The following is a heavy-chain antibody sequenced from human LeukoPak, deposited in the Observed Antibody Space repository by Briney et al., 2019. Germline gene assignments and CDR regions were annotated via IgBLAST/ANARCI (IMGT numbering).Heavy chain of an antibody. CDR1: GGSISSYY. Sequence: SETLSLTCTVSGGSISSYYWSWIRQPPGKGLEWIGYIYYSGSTNYNPSLKSRVTISVDTSKNQFSLKLSSVTAADTAVYYRARDRLGGDYVASYYYGMDVWGQGTTVTVSS. CDR3: ARDRLGGDYVASYYYGMDV. D-gene: IGHD4-17*01. CDR2: IYYSGST. J-gene: IGHJ6*02. V-gene: IGHV4-59*01.